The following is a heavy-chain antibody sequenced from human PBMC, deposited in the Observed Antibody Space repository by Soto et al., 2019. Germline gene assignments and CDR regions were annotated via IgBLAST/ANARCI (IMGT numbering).Heavy chain of an antibody. V-gene: IGHV1-69*08. CDR3: ARDADEYYALP. CDR1: GGTFSSYT. J-gene: IGHJ5*02. Sequence: QVQLVQSGAEVKKPGSSVKVSCKASGGTFSSYTISWVRQAPGQGLEWMGRIIPILGIANYAQKFQGRVTITADKSTGTAYMELIRLRAEDTAVYFCARDADEYYALPWFQGPLVTVAS. D-gene: IGHD1-26*01. CDR2: IIPILGIA.